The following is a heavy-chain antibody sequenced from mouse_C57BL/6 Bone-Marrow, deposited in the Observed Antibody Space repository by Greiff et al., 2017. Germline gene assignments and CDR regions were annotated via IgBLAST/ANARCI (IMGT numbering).Heavy chain of an antibody. CDR2: LYPGSGNT. CDR1: GYSFTSYY. V-gene: IGHV1-66*01. J-gene: IGHJ4*01. Sequence: VKLQQSGPELVKPGASVKISCKASGYSFTSYYIHWVKQRPGQGLEWIGWLYPGSGNTKYNEKFKGKATLTADTSSSTAYMQLSSLPSEDSAVYYCARGGAYYSNYGAMDYWGQGTSVTVSS. CDR3: ARGGAYYSNYGAMDY. D-gene: IGHD2-5*01.